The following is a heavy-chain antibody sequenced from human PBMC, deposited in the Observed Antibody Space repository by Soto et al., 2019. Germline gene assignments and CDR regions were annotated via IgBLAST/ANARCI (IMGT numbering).Heavy chain of an antibody. D-gene: IGHD6-6*01. Sequence: QVQLQQWGAGLLKPSETLSLTCAVYGGSFSGYYWSWIRQPPGKGLEWIGEINHSVSTNYNPSLKSRVTISVDTSKNQFSLKLSFVTAADTAVYYCARGKRGSSSPMIWGQGTLVTVSS. CDR1: GGSFSGYY. CDR2: INHSVST. V-gene: IGHV4-34*01. J-gene: IGHJ4*02. CDR3: ARGKRGSSSPMI.